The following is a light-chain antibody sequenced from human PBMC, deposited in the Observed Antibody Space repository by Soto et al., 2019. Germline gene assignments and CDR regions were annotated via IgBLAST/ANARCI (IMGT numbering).Light chain of an antibody. J-gene: IGKJ4*01. CDR3: HQFKSYR. Sequence: AIQLTQSPSSLSASVGDRVTITCRASQGISSALAWYQQKPGKAPKLLIYDASSLESGVPSRFSGSGSGTDFTLTTSSLQPEDFATYSCHQFKSYRFGGGTKVEIK. CDR1: QGISSA. V-gene: IGKV1-13*02. CDR2: DAS.